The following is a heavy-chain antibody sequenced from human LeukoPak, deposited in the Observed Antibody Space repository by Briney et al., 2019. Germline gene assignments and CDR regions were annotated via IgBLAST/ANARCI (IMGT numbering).Heavy chain of an antibody. J-gene: IGHJ4*02. V-gene: IGHV1-69*01. CDR3: ARDEEEMATFL. CDR2: IIPIFGTA. D-gene: IGHD5-24*01. Sequence: ASVKVSCKASGGTFISYAISWVRQAPGQGLEWMGGIIPIFGTANYAQKFQGRVTITADESTSTAYMELSSLRSEDTAVYYCARDEEEMATFLWGQGTLVTVSS. CDR1: GGTFISYA.